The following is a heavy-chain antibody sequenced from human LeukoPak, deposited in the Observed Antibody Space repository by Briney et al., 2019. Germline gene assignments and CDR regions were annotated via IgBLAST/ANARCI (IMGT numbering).Heavy chain of an antibody. Sequence: GGSLRLSCAASGFTFSSHPMNWVRQAPGKGLEWVAVISNDGRFTHYADSVKGRFTISRDNSKSTLEMQMNSLRAEDTALYYCVKEANGFDMWGLGTMVTVSS. D-gene: IGHD2-8*01. V-gene: IGHV3-30*04. CDR3: VKEANGFDM. CDR1: GFTFSSHP. J-gene: IGHJ3*02. CDR2: ISNDGRFT.